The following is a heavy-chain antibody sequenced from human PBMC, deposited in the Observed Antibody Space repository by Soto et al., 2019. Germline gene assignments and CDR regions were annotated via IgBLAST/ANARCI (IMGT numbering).Heavy chain of an antibody. J-gene: IGHJ4*02. CDR3: ARRGYSGYPFDC. D-gene: IGHD5-12*01. CDR2: ISSSATV. Sequence: EVQLVESGGGLVQPGGSLRLSCAASGFTFRSYSMNWVRQAPGKGLDWISYISSSATVYYADSVRGRFTISRDNAKNSLYLQMNSLRDEDTAVYYCARRGYSGYPFDCWGQGALVTVSS. V-gene: IGHV3-48*02. CDR1: GFTFRSYS.